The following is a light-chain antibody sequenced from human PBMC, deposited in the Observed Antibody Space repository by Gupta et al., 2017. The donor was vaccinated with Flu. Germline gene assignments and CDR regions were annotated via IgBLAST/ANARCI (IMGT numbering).Light chain of an antibody. CDR1: HGINYC. J-gene: IGKJ1*01. Sequence: PSFVSSSSVDSITITCRASHGINYCLAWYQQRPGQAPRLLIYDASNRQSGVPSRFSGSGSGTDFVLTISSLEPEDVAIYYCQQGSNCPWTFGQGTKVEIK. CDR2: DAS. V-gene: IGKV1-12*02. CDR3: QQGSNCPWT.